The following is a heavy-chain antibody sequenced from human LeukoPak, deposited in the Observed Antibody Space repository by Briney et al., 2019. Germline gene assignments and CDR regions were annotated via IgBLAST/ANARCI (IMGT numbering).Heavy chain of an antibody. CDR2: ISSSSSYI. D-gene: IGHD3-10*01. CDR3: ARRELRDAFDI. J-gene: IGHJ3*02. V-gene: IGHV3-21*01. CDR1: GFTFSSYS. Sequence: PGGSLRLSCAASGFTFSSYSMNWVRQAPGKGLEWVSSISSSSSYIYYADSVKGRLTISRDNAKNSLYLQMNSLRAEDTAVYYCARRELRDAFDIWGQGTMVTVSS.